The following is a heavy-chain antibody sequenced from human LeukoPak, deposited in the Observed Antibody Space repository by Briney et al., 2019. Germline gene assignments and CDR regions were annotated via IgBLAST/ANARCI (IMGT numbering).Heavy chain of an antibody. CDR2: IYYTGST. D-gene: IGHD6-19*01. CDR1: GGSISSSSYY. CDR3: ARISGEQWLVNNWFDP. J-gene: IGHJ5*02. Sequence: SETLSLTCTVSGGSISSSSYYWGRIRQPPGKGLEWIGIIYYTGSTYYNPSLKSRVTISVDTSKNQFSLKLSSVTAADTAVYYCARISGEQWLVNNWFDPWGQGTLVTVSS. V-gene: IGHV4-39*01.